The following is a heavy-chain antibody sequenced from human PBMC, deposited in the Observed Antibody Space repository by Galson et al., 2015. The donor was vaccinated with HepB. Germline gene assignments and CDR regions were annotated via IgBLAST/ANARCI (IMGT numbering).Heavy chain of an antibody. CDR2: ISSSSSYI. J-gene: IGHJ4*02. CDR1: GFTFSSYA. CDR3: ATSGIYYGMFDS. D-gene: IGHD1-26*01. Sequence: SLRLSCAASGFTFSSYAMHWVRQAPGKGLEWVSSISSSSSYIYYADSLKGRFTMSRDNGKDSLYLQMNSLRAEDTAVYYCATSGIYYGMFDSWGQGTLVTVSS. V-gene: IGHV3-21*01.